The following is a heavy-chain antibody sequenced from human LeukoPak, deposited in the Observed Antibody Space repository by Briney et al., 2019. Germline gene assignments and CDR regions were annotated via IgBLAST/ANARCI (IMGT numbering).Heavy chain of an antibody. J-gene: IGHJ4*02. CDR2: MWFNGSSL. V-gene: IGHV3-30*02. CDR3: SKPTTGSPTAAGLDY. D-gene: IGHD1-1*01. CDR1: GFTFCSYG. Sequence: PGGSLRLSCAASGFTFCSYGMYWVRHAPGKGGVWVSYMWFNGSSLNYADSVNGQFTISRDNSKSTLFLQMNSLRPEDTAVYYCSKPTTGSPTAAGLDYWGQGTLVTVSS.